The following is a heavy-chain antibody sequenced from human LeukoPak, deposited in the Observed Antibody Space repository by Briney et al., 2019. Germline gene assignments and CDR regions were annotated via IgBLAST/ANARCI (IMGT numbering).Heavy chain of an antibody. CDR2: ISSSGSTI. D-gene: IGHD6-19*01. V-gene: IGHV3-48*03. CDR3: ARGGLAVAGTSVDY. CDR1: GFTFSSYE. Sequence: GGSLRFSCAASGFTFSSYEMNWVRQAPGKGLEWVSYISSSGSTIYYADSVKGRFTISRDNAKNSLYLQMNSLRAEDTAVYYCARGGLAVAGTSVDYWGQGTLVTVSS. J-gene: IGHJ4*02.